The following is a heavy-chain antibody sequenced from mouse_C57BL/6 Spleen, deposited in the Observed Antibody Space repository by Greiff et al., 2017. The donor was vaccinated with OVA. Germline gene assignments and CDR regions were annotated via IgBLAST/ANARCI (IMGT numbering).Heavy chain of an antibody. CDR3: ALLGAMDY. D-gene: IGHD2-1*01. CDR2: IYPGDGDT. CDR1: GYAFSSSW. Sequence: QVQLQQSGPELVKPGASVKISCKASGYAFSSSWMNWVKQGPGKGLEWIGRIYPGDGDTKYNGKFKGKATLTADKSSSTAYMQLSSLTSEDSAVYFCALLGAMDYWGQGTSVTVSS. V-gene: IGHV1-82*01. J-gene: IGHJ4*01.